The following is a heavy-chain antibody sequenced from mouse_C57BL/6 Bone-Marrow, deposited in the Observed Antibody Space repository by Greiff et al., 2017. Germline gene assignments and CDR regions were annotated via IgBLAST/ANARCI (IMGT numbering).Heavy chain of an antibody. CDR2: IRNKANGYTT. CDR1: GFTFTDYY. CDR3: ARYDYDAWFAY. V-gene: IGHV7-3*01. D-gene: IGHD2-4*01. Sequence: EVMLVESGGGLLQPGGSLSLSCAASGFTFTDYYMSWVRQPPGKALEWLGFIRNKANGYTTEYSASVKGRFTISRDNSQSILYLQMNALRAEDSATYYCARYDYDAWFAYWGQGTLVTVSA. J-gene: IGHJ3*01.